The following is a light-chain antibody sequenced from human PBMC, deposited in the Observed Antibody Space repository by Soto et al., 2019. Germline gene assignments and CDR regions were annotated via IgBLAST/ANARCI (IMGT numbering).Light chain of an antibody. V-gene: IGLV1-47*02. CDR3: ASWDDSLTGLV. CDR1: SSNIGSNS. CDR2: NND. Sequence: QSVLTQPPSASGTPGQRVTISCSGSSSNIGSNSVYWYHHLPGTAHKLLIYNNDQRPSGVPDRISGSKSGTSASLAVSGLRSGDEADYYCASWDDSLTGLVFGGGTQLTVL. J-gene: IGLJ2*01.